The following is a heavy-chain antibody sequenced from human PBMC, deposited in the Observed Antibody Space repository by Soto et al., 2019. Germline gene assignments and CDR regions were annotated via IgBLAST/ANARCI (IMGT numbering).Heavy chain of an antibody. D-gene: IGHD4-17*01. V-gene: IGHV4-31*03. J-gene: IGHJ4*02. CDR2: IYYSGST. Sequence: PSETLSLTCTVSGGSISSGGYYWSWIRQHPGKGLEWIGYIYYSGSTYYNPSLKSRVTISVDTSKNQFSLKLSSVTAADTAVYYCARDPDYGGNEGYWGQGTLVTVSS. CDR1: GGSISSGGYY. CDR3: ARDPDYGGNEGY.